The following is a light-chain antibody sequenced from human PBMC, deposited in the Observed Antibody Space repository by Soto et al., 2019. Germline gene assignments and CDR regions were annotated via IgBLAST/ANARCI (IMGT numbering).Light chain of an antibody. V-gene: IGKV3-20*01. Sequence: EIVLTQSPGTLSLSPGERATLSCRASQTISSGYLAWYQQKPGQAPRLLIYAASSRATGIPDRFSGSGSGTDFTLTISRLEPEDFAVYYCQQYVSSPPSYTFAQGTKVEIK. CDR2: AAS. J-gene: IGKJ2*01. CDR3: QQYVSSPPSYT. CDR1: QTISSGY.